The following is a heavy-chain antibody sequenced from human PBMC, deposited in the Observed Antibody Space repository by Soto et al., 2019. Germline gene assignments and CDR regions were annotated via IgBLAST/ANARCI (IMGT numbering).Heavy chain of an antibody. CDR3: AKDRGHFAVAAITGGGDFDK. V-gene: IGHV3-30*18. Sequence: QIQLVESGGGVVQPGTSQKLSCTASGFALSSYGMHWVRQAPGKGLEWVSVISYNGNNKYYADSVRGRFTISRDNSRSTLYLQMDSLRPEDTAVYYCAKDRGHFAVAAITGGGDFDKWGQGTTVTVSS. CDR1: GFALSSYG. D-gene: IGHD6-19*01. CDR2: ISYNGNNK. J-gene: IGHJ3*01.